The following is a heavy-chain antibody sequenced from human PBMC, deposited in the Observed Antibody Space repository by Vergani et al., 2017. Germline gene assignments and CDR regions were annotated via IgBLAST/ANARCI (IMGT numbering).Heavy chain of an antibody. CDR3: ARVGYSSPSYFQH. V-gene: IGHV3-21*01. D-gene: IGHD6-13*01. CDR1: GFTFSSYS. Sequence: EVQLVESGGGLVKPGGSLRLSCAASGFTFSSYSMNWVRQAPGKGLEWVSSISSSSSYIYYADSVKGRFTISRDNAKNSLYLQMNSLRAEDTAVYYCARVGYSSPSYFQHWGQGTLVTVSS. J-gene: IGHJ1*01. CDR2: ISSSSSYI.